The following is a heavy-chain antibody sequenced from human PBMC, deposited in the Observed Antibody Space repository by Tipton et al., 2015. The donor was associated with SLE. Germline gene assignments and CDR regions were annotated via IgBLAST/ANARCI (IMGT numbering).Heavy chain of an antibody. J-gene: IGHJ3*02. CDR3: ARDDSSGRGAFDI. V-gene: IGHV4-4*02. Sequence: LEWIGEIYHSGSTNYNASLKSRVTISVDTSKNQVSLKLSSVTAADTAVYYCARDDSSGRGAFDIWGQGTMVTVSS. CDR2: IYHSGST. D-gene: IGHD6-19*01.